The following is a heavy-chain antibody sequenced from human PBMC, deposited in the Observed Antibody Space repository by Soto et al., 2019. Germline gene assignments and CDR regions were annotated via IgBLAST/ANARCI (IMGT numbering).Heavy chain of an antibody. Sequence: QVQLQESGPGLVKPSETLSLTCTVSGGSISSYYWSWIRQPPGKGLEWIGYIYYSGSTNYNPSLKSRVTISVDTSKNQFSLKLSSVTAADTAVYYCARGPTGDDAFDIWGQGTMVTVSS. V-gene: IGHV4-59*01. D-gene: IGHD7-27*01. J-gene: IGHJ3*02. CDR3: ARGPTGDDAFDI. CDR2: IYYSGST. CDR1: GGSISSYY.